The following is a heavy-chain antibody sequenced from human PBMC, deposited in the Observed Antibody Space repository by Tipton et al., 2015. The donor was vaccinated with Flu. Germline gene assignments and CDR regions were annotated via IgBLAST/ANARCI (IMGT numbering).Heavy chain of an antibody. CDR1: GFTVSSKY. D-gene: IGHD1-1*01. J-gene: IGHJ4*02. CDR3: MSYTT. V-gene: IGHV3-66*02. CDR2: IYANGNT. Sequence: QLVQSGGGLVQPGGSLRLSCAVSGFTVSSKYMTWVRQAPGKGLEWVSIIYANGNTHYTDSAKGRFTISRDNSRNTLYLQMNSLKTEDTAVYYCMSYTTWGQGALVTVSS.